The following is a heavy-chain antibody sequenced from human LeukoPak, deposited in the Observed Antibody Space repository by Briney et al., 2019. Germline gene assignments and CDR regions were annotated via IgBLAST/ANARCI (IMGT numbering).Heavy chain of an antibody. CDR2: ISGSGGST. V-gene: IGHV3-23*01. Sequence: GGSLRLSCAASGLTFSSYAMSWVRQAPGKGLEWVSAISGSGGSTYYADSVKGRFTISRDNSKNTLYLQMNSLRAEDTAVYYCGKGCSSWYRCDYWGQGTLVTVSS. D-gene: IGHD6-13*01. J-gene: IGHJ4*02. CDR1: GLTFSSYA. CDR3: GKGCSSWYRCDY.